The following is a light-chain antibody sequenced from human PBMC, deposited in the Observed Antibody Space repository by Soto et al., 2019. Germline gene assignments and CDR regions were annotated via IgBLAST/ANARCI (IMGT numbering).Light chain of an antibody. CDR2: WAS. Sequence: DFVMTQSLDSLAVPLGERATINCRSSQSVLYSSNNKNYLAWYQQKAGQPPKLLIYWASTRESGVPDRFSGSGSGTDFNLTISSLQAEDVAVYYCQQYYSTPRTFGQGNKLEIK. CDR3: QQYYSTPRT. J-gene: IGKJ2*01. CDR1: QSVLYSSNNKNY. V-gene: IGKV4-1*01.